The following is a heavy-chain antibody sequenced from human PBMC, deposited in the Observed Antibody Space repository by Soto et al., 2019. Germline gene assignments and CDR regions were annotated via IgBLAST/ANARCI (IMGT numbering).Heavy chain of an antibody. CDR3: AKDNRRMRGYGY. D-gene: IGHD6-13*01. Sequence: EVQLLESGGGLVQPGGSLRLTCAASGFTFSSYAMNWVRQAPGKGLEWVSIISGSGSSTYYAEPVKGRFIISRDNSKNTQYLQINSMRADDTAVYYCAKDNRRMRGYGYWGQGTLDTDFS. J-gene: IGHJ4*02. V-gene: IGHV3-23*01. CDR1: GFTFSSYA. CDR2: ISGSGSST.